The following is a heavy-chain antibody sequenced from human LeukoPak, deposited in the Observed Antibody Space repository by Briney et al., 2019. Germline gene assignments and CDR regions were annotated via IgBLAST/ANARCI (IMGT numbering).Heavy chain of an antibody. CDR2: ISAYNGNT. J-gene: IGHJ6*02. Sequence: ASVKVSCKASGYTFTSYGISWVRQAPGQGLEWMGWISAYNGNTNYAQKIQGRVTMTPDTSTSTAYMELRSLRSDDTAVYYCARMARSSWTYYYYYGMDVWGQGTTVTVSS. CDR3: ARMARSSWTYYYYYGMDV. V-gene: IGHV1-18*01. D-gene: IGHD6-13*01. CDR1: GYTFTSYG.